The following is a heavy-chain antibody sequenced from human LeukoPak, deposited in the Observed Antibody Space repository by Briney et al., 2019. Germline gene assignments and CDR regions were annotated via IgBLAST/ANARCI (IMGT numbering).Heavy chain of an antibody. Sequence: GESLKISCKGSGYTFTTYWIGWVRPMPGKGLEWMGIIYPGDSDPRYSPSFQGQVTISADKSLSTAYLQWSSLKASDSAMYYCVRHGLGSSWFGFDYWGQGTLVTVSS. V-gene: IGHV5-51*01. CDR1: GYTFTTYW. J-gene: IGHJ4*02. CDR2: IYPGDSDP. CDR3: VRHGLGSSWFGFDY. D-gene: IGHD6-13*01.